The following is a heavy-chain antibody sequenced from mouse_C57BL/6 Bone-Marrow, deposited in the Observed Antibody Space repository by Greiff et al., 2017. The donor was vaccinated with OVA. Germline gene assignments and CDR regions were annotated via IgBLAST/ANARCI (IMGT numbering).Heavy chain of an antibody. V-gene: IGHV2-2*01. D-gene: IGHD2-4*01. CDR1: GFSLTSSG. CDR3: ATLYDYDEDYAMDY. J-gene: IGHJ4*01. Sequence: VQLVESGPGLVQPSQCLSITCTVSGFSLTSSGVHWVRQSPGKGLEWLGAIWSGGSSDYNPAFISRLGIIKDNSKSQVFFKMNSLQADDTAIYYCATLYDYDEDYAMDYWGQGTSVTVSS. CDR2: IWSGGSS.